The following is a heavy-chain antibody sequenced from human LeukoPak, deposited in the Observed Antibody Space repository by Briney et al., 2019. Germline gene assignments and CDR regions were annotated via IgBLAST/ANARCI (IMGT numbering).Heavy chain of an antibody. V-gene: IGHV2-5*01. CDR3: AHRMGGYFDY. CDR1: GGSISSYYW. Sequence: TLSLTCTVSGGSISSYYWSWLRQPPGKGLEWLADIYWNEENNLSSSLRSRRTITKDTSKNQVALTMTNMDPVDTATYYCAHRMGGYFDYWGQGTLVTVSS. D-gene: IGHD1-26*01. CDR2: IYWNEEN. J-gene: IGHJ4*02.